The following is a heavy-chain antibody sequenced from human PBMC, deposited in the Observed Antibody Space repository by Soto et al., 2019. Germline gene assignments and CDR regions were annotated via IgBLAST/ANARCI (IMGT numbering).Heavy chain of an antibody. Sequence: PSETLSLTCAVYGGSFSGYYWSWIRQPPGKGLEWIGEINHSGSTNYNPSLKSRVTISVDTSKNQFSLKLSSVIAADTAVYYCARSPLGYCTNGVCQRGYYFDYWGQGTLVTVSS. CDR2: INHSGST. CDR3: ARSPLGYCTNGVCQRGYYFDY. D-gene: IGHD2-8*01. J-gene: IGHJ4*02. V-gene: IGHV4-34*01. CDR1: GGSFSGYY.